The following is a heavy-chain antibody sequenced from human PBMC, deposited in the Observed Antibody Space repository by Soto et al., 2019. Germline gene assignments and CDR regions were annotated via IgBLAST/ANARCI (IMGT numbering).Heavy chain of an antibody. CDR1: GFTVSSNY. Sequence: EVQLVETGGGLIQPGGSLRLSCAASGFTVSSNYMSWVRQAPGKGLEWVSVIYSGGITYYADSVKGRFTISRDNSKNTLYLQMNSLRAEDTAVYYCARALYDSSGYYYEEGDYWGQGTLVTVSS. CDR2: IYSGGIT. V-gene: IGHV3-53*02. CDR3: ARALYDSSGYYYEEGDY. D-gene: IGHD3-22*01. J-gene: IGHJ4*02.